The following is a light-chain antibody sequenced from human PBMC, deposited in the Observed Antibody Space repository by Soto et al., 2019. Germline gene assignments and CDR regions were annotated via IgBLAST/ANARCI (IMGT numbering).Light chain of an antibody. V-gene: IGKV3-20*01. CDR3: QQYGASRA. J-gene: IGKJ1*01. Sequence: ESVLTQSPGTLSLSPGEGATLSCRASQTVSGNYLAWYQQKPGQAPRLLIYGASNRAAGIPERFSGSGSGTDFTLTIRSLEPEDFAVYFCQQYGASRAFDQGTKVEIK. CDR2: GAS. CDR1: QTVSGNY.